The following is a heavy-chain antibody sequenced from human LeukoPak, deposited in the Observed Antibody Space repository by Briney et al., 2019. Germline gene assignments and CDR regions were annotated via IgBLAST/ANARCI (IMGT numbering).Heavy chain of an antibody. Sequence: GGSLRLSCAASGFTFSGYGMHWVRQAPGKGPEWVAFIRPDGHNKYYADSVKGRFMISRDNSKNTVDLQMNSLRGDDTAMYYCAKEGAASWDVDVWGKGTTVTVSS. CDR3: AKEGAASWDVDV. CDR2: IRPDGHNK. D-gene: IGHD3-3*02. J-gene: IGHJ6*04. V-gene: IGHV3-30*02. CDR1: GFTFSGYG.